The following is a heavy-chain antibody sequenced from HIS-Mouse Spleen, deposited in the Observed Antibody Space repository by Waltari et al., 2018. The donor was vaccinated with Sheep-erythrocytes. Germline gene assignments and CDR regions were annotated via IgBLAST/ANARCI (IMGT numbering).Heavy chain of an antibody. CDR2: IYYSGRT. Sequence: QLQLQESGPGLVKPSETLSLTCTVSGGSISSSSYYWGWIRQPPGKGLEWIGSIYYSGRTYYNPSLKVRVTISVDTSKNQFSLKLSSVTAADTAVYYCARLYYYDISGYYFDYWGQGTLVTVSS. CDR1: GGSISSSSYY. J-gene: IGHJ4*02. V-gene: IGHV4-39*01. D-gene: IGHD3-22*01. CDR3: ARLYYYDISGYYFDY.